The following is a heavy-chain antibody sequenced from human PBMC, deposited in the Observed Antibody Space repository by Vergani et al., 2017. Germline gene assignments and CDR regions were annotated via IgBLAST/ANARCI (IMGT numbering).Heavy chain of an antibody. Sequence: QLQLQESGPGLVKPSETLSLTCTVSGGSISSSSYYWGWIRQPPGKGLEWIGSIYYSGSTYYNPSLKSRVTISVDTSKNQFSLKLISVTAADTAVYYCARHSYDAYFDYWGQGTLVTVSS. V-gene: IGHV4-39*01. CDR3: ARHSYDAYFDY. J-gene: IGHJ4*02. CDR1: GGSISSSSYY. D-gene: IGHD5-12*01. CDR2: IYYSGST.